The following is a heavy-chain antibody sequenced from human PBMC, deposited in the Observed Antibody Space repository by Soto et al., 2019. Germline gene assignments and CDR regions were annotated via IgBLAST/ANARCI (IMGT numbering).Heavy chain of an antibody. CDR2: IIPIFGTA. Sequence: SVKVSCKASGGTFSSYAISWVRQAPGQGLEWMGGIIPIFGTANYAQKFQGRVTITADESTSTAYMELSSLRSEDTAVYYCATDIVVVPAAKRVYYYYGMDVWGQGTTVTV. D-gene: IGHD2-2*01. CDR1: GGTFSSYA. CDR3: ATDIVVVPAAKRVYYYYGMDV. J-gene: IGHJ6*02. V-gene: IGHV1-69*13.